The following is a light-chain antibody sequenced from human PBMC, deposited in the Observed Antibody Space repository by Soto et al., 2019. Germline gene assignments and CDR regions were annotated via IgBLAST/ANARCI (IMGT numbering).Light chain of an antibody. CDR2: GNS. CDR3: QSYDSSLSGSV. Sequence: QPVLTQPPSVSGATGQRVTISCTGSSSNIGAGYDVHWYQQLPGIAPKLLISGNSNRPSGVPDRFSASKSGTSASLAITGLQAEDEADYYCQSYDSSLSGSVFGGGTKLTVL. J-gene: IGLJ2*01. V-gene: IGLV1-40*01. CDR1: SSNIGAGYD.